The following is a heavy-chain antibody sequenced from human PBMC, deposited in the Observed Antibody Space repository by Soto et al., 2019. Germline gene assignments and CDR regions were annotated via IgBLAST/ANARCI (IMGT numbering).Heavy chain of an antibody. Sequence: PSETLSLTCTVSGGSISSSSYYWGWVRQPPGKGLEWIGYIYYSGSTNYNPSLKSRVTISVDTSKNQFSLKLTSVTAADTAVYYCARYFDFWSGYYWFDPWGQGTLVTVSS. CDR1: GGSISSSSYY. J-gene: IGHJ5*02. V-gene: IGHV4-39*01. CDR3: ARYFDFWSGYYWFDP. CDR2: IYYSGST. D-gene: IGHD3-3*01.